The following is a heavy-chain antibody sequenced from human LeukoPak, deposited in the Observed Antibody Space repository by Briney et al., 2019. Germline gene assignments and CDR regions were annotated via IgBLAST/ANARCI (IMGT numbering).Heavy chain of an antibody. Sequence: PSEILSLTCTVSGGSISTYYWSWIRQPPGKGLEWIGYIDYSGSTNYNPSLKSRVTISVDTSKNQFSLKLSSVTAADTAVYYCARGYAGIYGMDVWGQGTTVTVSS. CDR3: ARGYAGIYGMDV. CDR2: IDYSGST. V-gene: IGHV4-59*12. J-gene: IGHJ6*02. D-gene: IGHD1-1*01. CDR1: GGSISTYY.